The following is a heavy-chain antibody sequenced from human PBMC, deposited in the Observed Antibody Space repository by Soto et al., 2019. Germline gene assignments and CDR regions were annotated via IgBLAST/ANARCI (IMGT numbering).Heavy chain of an antibody. CDR1: GGSFSGFY. J-gene: IGHJ5*02. Sequence: SETLSLTCAVYGGSFSGFYWSWIRQPPGKGLEWIGEINHSGSTNYNPSLKSRVTISVDTSKNQFSLKLSSVTAADTTVYYCARGRSDYSVRHNWFDPWGQGTLVTVSS. CDR2: INHSGST. CDR3: ARGRSDYSVRHNWFDP. D-gene: IGHD3-10*02. V-gene: IGHV4-34*01.